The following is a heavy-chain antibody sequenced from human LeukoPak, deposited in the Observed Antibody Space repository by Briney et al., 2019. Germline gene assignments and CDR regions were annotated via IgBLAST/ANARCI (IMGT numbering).Heavy chain of an antibody. CDR2: MSPNGGNT. Sequence: ASVKASCKASGYTFTNDEINWVRQIPGQGLEWVGWMSPNGGNTDYAQKFKGRVSITRNNSKSTAYMEMSSLTFKDTAVYYCAKAIVGGAFDIWGQGTMVTVSS. V-gene: IGHV1-8*01. J-gene: IGHJ3*02. CDR3: AKAIVGGAFDI. CDR1: GYTFTNDE. D-gene: IGHD3-3*01.